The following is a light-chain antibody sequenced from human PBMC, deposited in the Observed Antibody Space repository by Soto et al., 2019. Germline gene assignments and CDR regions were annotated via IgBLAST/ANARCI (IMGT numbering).Light chain of an antibody. CDR2: AAS. J-gene: IGKJ4*01. Sequence: EIPVSQCPRSVSAYVGDGVTITCRASQGISSWLAWYQQKPGKAPKLLIYAASSLQSGVPSRFSGSGSGTDFTLTISSLQPEDFATYYCRQANIFPLTFGGGTKVDIK. V-gene: IGKV1-12*01. CDR3: RQANIFPLT. CDR1: QGISSW.